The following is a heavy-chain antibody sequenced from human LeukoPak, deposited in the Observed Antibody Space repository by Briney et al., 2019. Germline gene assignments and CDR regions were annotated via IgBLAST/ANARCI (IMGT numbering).Heavy chain of an antibody. CDR3: AKEFDSSGYFDD. J-gene: IGHJ4*02. CDR2: ISGRGDST. CDR1: GFTFRSYA. Sequence: GGSLRLSCAASGFTFRSYAMSWVRQAPGKGLEWVPAISGRGDSTYYPDSVKGRFTISRDNSKNTLYLQMNSLRAEDTAVYYCAKEFDSSGYFDDWGQGTLVTVSS. D-gene: IGHD3-22*01. V-gene: IGHV3-23*01.